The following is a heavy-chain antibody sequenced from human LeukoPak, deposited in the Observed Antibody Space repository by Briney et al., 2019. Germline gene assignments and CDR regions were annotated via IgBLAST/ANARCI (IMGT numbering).Heavy chain of an antibody. D-gene: IGHD2-21*02. V-gene: IGHV3-30-3*01. CDR2: ISYDGSHK. Sequence: GGSLRLSCVASGISFSNYWMTWVRQAPGKGLEWVAVISYDGSHKYYADSVKGRFTISRDNSKNTLYLQMNSLRAEDTAVYYCARGCGSGDARAEYFQHWGQGTLVTVSS. CDR3: ARGCGSGDARAEYFQH. CDR1: GISFSNYW. J-gene: IGHJ1*01.